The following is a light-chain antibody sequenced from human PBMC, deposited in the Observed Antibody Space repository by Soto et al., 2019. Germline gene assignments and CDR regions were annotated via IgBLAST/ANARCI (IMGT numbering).Light chain of an antibody. CDR3: QQYYKWPPWT. CDR2: GAS. Sequence: EIVMTQSPATLSVYPGERASLSCRASQSVNSNLAWYQQKPGQAPRLLMYGASTRATGIPARFSGSGSGTEFTLTISSLQSEDFAFYYCQQYYKWPPWTFGQGTKVDI. J-gene: IGKJ1*01. V-gene: IGKV3-15*01. CDR1: QSVNSN.